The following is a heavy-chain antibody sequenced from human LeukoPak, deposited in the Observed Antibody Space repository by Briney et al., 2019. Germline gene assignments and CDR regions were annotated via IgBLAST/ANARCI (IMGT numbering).Heavy chain of an antibody. Sequence: SVKVSCKASVGTFSSYAISWVRQAPGQRLEWMGRIIPILGIANYAQKFQGRVTITADKSTSTAYMELSSLRSEDTAVYYCARAVVPAADYYYYGMDVWGQGTTVTVSS. J-gene: IGHJ6*02. CDR1: VGTFSSYA. CDR2: IIPILGIA. D-gene: IGHD2-2*01. CDR3: ARAVVPAADYYYYGMDV. V-gene: IGHV1-69*04.